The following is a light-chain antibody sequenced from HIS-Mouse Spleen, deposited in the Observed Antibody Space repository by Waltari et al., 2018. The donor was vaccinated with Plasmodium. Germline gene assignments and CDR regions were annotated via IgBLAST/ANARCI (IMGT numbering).Light chain of an antibody. CDR2: AAS. Sequence: AIRMTQAPSSFSASTGYRVTITCRASQGISSYLAWYQPNPGQAPKLLIYAASTLQSGVPSRFSGSGSGTDFTLTISCLQSEDFATYYCQQYYSYPLTFGGGTKVEIK. CDR3: QQYYSYPLT. CDR1: QGISSY. J-gene: IGKJ4*01. V-gene: IGKV1-8*01.